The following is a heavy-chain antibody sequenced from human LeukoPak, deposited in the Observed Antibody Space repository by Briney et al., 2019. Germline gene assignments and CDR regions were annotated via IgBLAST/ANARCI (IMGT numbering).Heavy chain of an antibody. CDR2: FDPEDGET. CDR1: GYTLTELS. J-gene: IGHJ4*02. V-gene: IGHV1-24*01. CDR3: ATGTYYDFWSGY. D-gene: IGHD3-3*01. Sequence: ASVKVSCKVSGYTLTELSMHWVRQAPGKGLEWMGGFDPEDGETIYAQKFQGRVTMTEDTPTDTAYMELSSLRSEDTAVYYCATGTYYDFWSGYWGQGTLVTVSS.